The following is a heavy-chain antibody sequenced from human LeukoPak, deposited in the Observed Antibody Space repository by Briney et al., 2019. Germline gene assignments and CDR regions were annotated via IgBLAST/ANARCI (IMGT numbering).Heavy chain of an antibody. J-gene: IGHJ4*02. V-gene: IGHV3-21*01. CDR2: IRGDSSDK. Sequence: GGSLRLSCVASGFCFSDYPMNWVRQAPGRGLEWVSNIRGDSSDKCYGDSVKGRFTISRDNANNSLYLQMDSLRAEDTAFYYCARDVNWGFDYWGQGAQVTVSS. CDR3: ARDVNWGFDY. CDR1: GFCFSDYP. D-gene: IGHD7-27*01.